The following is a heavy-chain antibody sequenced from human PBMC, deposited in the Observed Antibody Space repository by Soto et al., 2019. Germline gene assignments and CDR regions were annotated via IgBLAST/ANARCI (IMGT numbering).Heavy chain of an antibody. J-gene: IGHJ4*02. Sequence: GGSLRLSCAASGFTFSSYAMSWVRQAPGKGLEWVAVVSHDGRNTHYADSVKGRFTISRDSSKNTVSLEMTSLRAEDTAVYYCAIGGRQWLVTSDFNYWGQGALVTVS. D-gene: IGHD6-19*01. CDR1: GFTFSSYA. CDR3: AIGGRQWLVTSDFNY. CDR2: VSHDGRNT. V-gene: IGHV3-30*03.